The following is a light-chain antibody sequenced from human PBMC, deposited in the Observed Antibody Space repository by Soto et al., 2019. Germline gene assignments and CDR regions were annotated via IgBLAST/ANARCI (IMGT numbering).Light chain of an antibody. V-gene: IGKV3D-15*01. J-gene: IGKJ5*01. Sequence: EIVLTQSPATLTLSPWERATLSCRASQNVADYLAWYQQKPGQAPRLLIYAASARATGIPARFSGSGSGTEFTLTISSLQSEDFAVYYCQQYNNWPPFTFGQGTRLEIK. CDR1: QNVADY. CDR2: AAS. CDR3: QQYNNWPPFT.